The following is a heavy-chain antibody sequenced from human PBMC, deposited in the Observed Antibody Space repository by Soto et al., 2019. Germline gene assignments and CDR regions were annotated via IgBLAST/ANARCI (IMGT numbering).Heavy chain of an antibody. D-gene: IGHD2-8*02. CDR3: ASLPRGGVDYYYGMDV. J-gene: IGHJ6*02. CDR2: IYYSGST. Sequence: SETLSLTCTVSGGSISSSSYYWGWIRQPPGKGLEWIGSIYYSGSTYYNPSLKSRVTISVDTSKNQFSLRLSSVTAADTAVYYCASLPRGGVDYYYGMDVWGQGTTVTVSS. CDR1: GGSISSSSYY. V-gene: IGHV4-39*01.